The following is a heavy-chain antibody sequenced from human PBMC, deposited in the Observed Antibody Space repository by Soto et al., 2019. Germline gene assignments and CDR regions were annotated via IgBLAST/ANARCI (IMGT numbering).Heavy chain of an antibody. V-gene: IGHV1-46*03. Sequence: ASVKVSCKASGYTFTSYYMHWVRQAPGQGLAWMGIINPSGGSTSYAQKFQGRVTMTRDTSTSTVYMELSSLRSEDTAVYYCARDRGSTRLTIFGVVSRTNWFDPWGQGTLVTVSS. CDR3: ARDRGSTRLTIFGVVSRTNWFDP. J-gene: IGHJ5*02. CDR2: INPSGGST. D-gene: IGHD3-3*01. CDR1: GYTFTSYY.